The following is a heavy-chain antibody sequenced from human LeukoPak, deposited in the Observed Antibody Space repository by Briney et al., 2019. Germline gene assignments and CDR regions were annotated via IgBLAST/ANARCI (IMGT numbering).Heavy chain of an antibody. CDR3: AKDLIRGGSIVVVTQVLFDY. V-gene: IGHV3-21*04. Sequence: GGSLRLSCAASGFTFSSYSMNWVRQAPGKGLEWVSSISSSSSYIYYADSVKGRFTISRGNPKNTLYLQMNSLRAEDTAVYYCAKDLIRGGSIVVVTQVLFDYWGQGTLVTVSS. CDR2: ISSSSSYI. J-gene: IGHJ4*02. D-gene: IGHD2-21*02. CDR1: GFTFSSYS.